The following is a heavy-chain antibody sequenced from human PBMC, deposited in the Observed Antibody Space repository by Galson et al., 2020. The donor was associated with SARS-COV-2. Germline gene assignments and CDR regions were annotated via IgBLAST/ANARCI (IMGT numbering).Heavy chain of an antibody. V-gene: IGHV4-34*01. Sequence: SETLSLTCAAYFGSFSDDYRTWIRQPPGKGLEWIAEINQSGSTNYNASLKSRVTISLDTSTDQFSLKLTSVTAADTAVYFCARKILTTNKRSSYLDLWGRGTLVNVSS. D-gene: IGHD4-17*01. J-gene: IGHJ2*01. CDR2: INQSGST. CDR3: ARKILTTNKRSSYLDL. CDR1: FGSFSDDY.